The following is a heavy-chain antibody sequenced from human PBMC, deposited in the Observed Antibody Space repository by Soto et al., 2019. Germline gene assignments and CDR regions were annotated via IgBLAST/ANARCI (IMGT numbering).Heavy chain of an antibody. CDR3: ATDRYDRIRAPRRTQIHQEALDI. D-gene: IGHD3-22*01. J-gene: IGHJ3*02. CDR2: ISGSGGST. CDR1: GFTFSSYA. V-gene: IGHV3-23*01. Sequence: PGGSLRLSCAASGFTFSSYAMSCVRQAPGKGLEWVSAISGSGGSTYYADSVKGRFTISRDNSKNTLYLQMNSLRAEDTAVYYCATDRYDRIRAPRRTQIHQEALDISGKRTMVTVS.